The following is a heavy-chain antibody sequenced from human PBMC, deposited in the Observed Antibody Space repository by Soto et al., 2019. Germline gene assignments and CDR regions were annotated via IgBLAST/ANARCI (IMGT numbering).Heavy chain of an antibody. CDR1: GGSISSGAYY. Sequence: QVQLQESGPGLVKPSQTLSLTCTVSGGSISSGAYYWSWIRQYPGKGLEWIGYIYYSGSTYYNPSLKRRVTISVDTSKNQFSLKLSSVTAADTAVYYCARWPQLEPRFDYWGQGTLVTVSS. CDR2: IYYSGST. D-gene: IGHD1-1*01. J-gene: IGHJ4*02. V-gene: IGHV4-31*03. CDR3: ARWPQLEPRFDY.